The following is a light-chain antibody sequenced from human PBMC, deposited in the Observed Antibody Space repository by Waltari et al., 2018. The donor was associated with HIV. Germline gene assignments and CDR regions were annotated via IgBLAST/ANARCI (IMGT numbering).Light chain of an antibody. J-gene: IGLJ3*02. V-gene: IGLV1-47*01. CDR1: SSNIGSNY. Sequence: QSVLTQPPSASGTPGQRVTISCSGSSSNIGSNYVYWYQQLPGTAPKLLIYRNNQRPSGGPARFSGSKSGTSASRAISGLRSEDEADYYCAAWDDSLSGSWVFGGGTKLTVL. CDR3: AAWDDSLSGSWV. CDR2: RNN.